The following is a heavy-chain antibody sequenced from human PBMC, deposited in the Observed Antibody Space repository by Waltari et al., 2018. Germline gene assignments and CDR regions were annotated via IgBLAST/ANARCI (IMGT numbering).Heavy chain of an antibody. D-gene: IGHD3-22*01. Sequence: QVQLQEAGPGAVKPSETLYHTCTVSGGSISSYCWRWNRRTAGKGLEWIGRIYTSGSTNYNPSLKSRVTMAEDTSKNQFSLMLSSVTAEDTAVYYCARDDYNSSGYLDYWGQGTLVTVSS. CDR1: GGSISSYC. J-gene: IGHJ4*02. V-gene: IGHV4-4*07. CDR3: ARDDYNSSGYLDY. CDR2: IYTSGST.